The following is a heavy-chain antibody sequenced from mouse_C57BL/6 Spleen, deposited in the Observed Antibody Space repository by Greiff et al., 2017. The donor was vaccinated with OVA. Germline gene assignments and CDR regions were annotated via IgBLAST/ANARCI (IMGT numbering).Heavy chain of an antibody. V-gene: IGHV5-9*01. D-gene: IGHD2-1*01. CDR2: ISGGGGNT. J-gene: IGHJ1*03. CDR3: ARISTIGGYFDV. Sequence: EVQLVESGGGLVKPGGSLKLSCAASGFTFSSYTMSWVRQTPEKRLEWVATISGGGGNTYYPDSVKGRFTISRDNAKNTLYLQMSSLRSEDTALYYCARISTIGGYFDVWGTGTTVTVSA. CDR1: GFTFSSYT.